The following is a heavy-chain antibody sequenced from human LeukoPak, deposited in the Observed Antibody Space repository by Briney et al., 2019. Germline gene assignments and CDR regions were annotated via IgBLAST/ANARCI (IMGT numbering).Heavy chain of an antibody. D-gene: IGHD6-6*01. CDR1: GGSFSGYY. V-gene: IGHV4-34*01. Sequence: PSETLSLTCAVYGGSFSGYYWSWIRQPPGKGLEWIGEINHSGSTNYNPSLKSRVTISVDTSKNQFSLKLSSVTAADTAVYYCARAWSIAARPFDYWGQGTLVTVSS. CDR2: INHSGST. J-gene: IGHJ4*02. CDR3: ARAWSIAARPFDY.